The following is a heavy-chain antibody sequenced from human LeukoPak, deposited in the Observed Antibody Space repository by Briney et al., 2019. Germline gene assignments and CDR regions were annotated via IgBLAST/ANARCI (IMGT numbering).Heavy chain of an antibody. D-gene: IGHD3-22*01. CDR3: ARLRRNSDRSDFFYYYDH. CDR2: VNTVSSYI. CDR1: GFTFTTYM. Sequence: GGSLRLSCAASGFTFTTYMMNWVRQAPGKGLEWVASVNTVSSYIYYADSMRGRFTISRDNAKNSLFLQMNSLRAEDTAVYYCARLRRNSDRSDFFYYYDHWGQGTLVTVSS. V-gene: IGHV3-21*01. J-gene: IGHJ4*02.